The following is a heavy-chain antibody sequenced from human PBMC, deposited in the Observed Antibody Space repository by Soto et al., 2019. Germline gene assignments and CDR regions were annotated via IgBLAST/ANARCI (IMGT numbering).Heavy chain of an antibody. CDR2: ISSSSSII. CDR1: GFTFSSYN. CDR3: ASQVTY. Sequence: ESGGGLVQPGGSLRLSCAASGFTFSSYNMNWVRQAPGKGLEWVSYISSSSSIIYYADSVKGRFTISRDNAKNSLYLQMNSLIDEDTAVYYCASQVTYWGQGTLVTVSS. J-gene: IGHJ4*02. D-gene: IGHD2-21*02. V-gene: IGHV3-48*02.